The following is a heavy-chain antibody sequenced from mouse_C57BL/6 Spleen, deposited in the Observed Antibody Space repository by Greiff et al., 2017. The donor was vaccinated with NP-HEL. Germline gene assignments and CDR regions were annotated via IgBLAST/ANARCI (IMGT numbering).Heavy chain of an antibody. Sequence: VQLQQSGPVLVKPGASVKMSCKASGYTFTDYYMNWVKQSHGKSLEWIGVINPYNGGTSYNQKFTGKATLTVDKSSSTADMELNSLTSEDSAVYYCAKGRSTVVATDAMDYWGQGTSVTVSS. CDR3: AKGRSTVVATDAMDY. J-gene: IGHJ4*01. V-gene: IGHV1-19*01. CDR1: GYTFTDYY. D-gene: IGHD1-1*01. CDR2: INPYNGGT.